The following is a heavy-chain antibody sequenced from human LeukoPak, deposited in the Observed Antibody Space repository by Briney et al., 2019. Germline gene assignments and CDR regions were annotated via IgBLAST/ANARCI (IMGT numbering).Heavy chain of an antibody. CDR2: INHSGST. CDR3: ARGPAVSGFPDY. J-gene: IGHJ4*02. Sequence: SETLSLTCAVYGGSFSGYYWSLIRQPPGKGLEWIGEINHSGSTNYNPSLKSRVTISVDTSKNQFSLKLSSVTAADTAVYYCARGPAVSGFPDYWGQGTLVTVSS. V-gene: IGHV4-34*01. CDR1: GGSFSGYY. D-gene: IGHD3-3*01.